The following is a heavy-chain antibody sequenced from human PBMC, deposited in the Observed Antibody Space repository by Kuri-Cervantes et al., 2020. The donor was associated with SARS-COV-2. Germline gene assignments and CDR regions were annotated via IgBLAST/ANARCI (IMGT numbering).Heavy chain of an antibody. D-gene: IGHD2-15*01. Sequence: GSLRLSCAVYGGSFSAYYWRWSWIRQPPGKGLEWIGEINHSGSTNYKPSLKSRVTISVGTSKNQFSLKLSPVTAADTAVYYCVRVNYRRGIVVVVAAIDYWGQGTLVTVSS. J-gene: IGHJ4*02. CDR2: INHSGST. CDR1: GGSFSAYY. CDR3: VRVNYRRGIVVVVAAIDY. V-gene: IGHV4-34*01.